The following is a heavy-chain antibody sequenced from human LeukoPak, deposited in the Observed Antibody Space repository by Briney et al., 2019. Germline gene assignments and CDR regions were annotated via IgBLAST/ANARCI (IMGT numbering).Heavy chain of an antibody. CDR3: AKGLAAAGPFDY. D-gene: IGHD6-13*01. CDR1: AFTFSTYT. CDR2: ISWNSGSI. V-gene: IGHV3-9*01. J-gene: IGHJ4*02. Sequence: FLRLSCAASAFTFSTYTKKWVRQAPGKGLEWVSGISWNSGSIGYADSVKGRFTISRDNAKNSLYLQMNSLRAEDTALYYCAKGLAAAGPFDYWGQGTLVTVSS.